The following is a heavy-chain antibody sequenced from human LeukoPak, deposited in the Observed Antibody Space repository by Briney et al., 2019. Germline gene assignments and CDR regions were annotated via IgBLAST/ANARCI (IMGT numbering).Heavy chain of an antibody. J-gene: IGHJ3*02. Sequence: ASVKVSCKASGYTFTSYDINWVRQAPGQGLEWMGWMNPNSGNTGYAQKFQGRVTITRNTSISTAYMELSSLRSEDTAVYYCARGRVKYCSSTSCYGDAFDIWGQGTMATVSS. D-gene: IGHD2-2*01. CDR1: GYTFTSYD. CDR2: MNPNSGNT. V-gene: IGHV1-8*03. CDR3: ARGRVKYCSSTSCYGDAFDI.